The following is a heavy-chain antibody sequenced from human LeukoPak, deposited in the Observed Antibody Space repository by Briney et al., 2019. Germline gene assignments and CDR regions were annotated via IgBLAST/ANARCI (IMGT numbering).Heavy chain of an antibody. CDR1: GGSITGYY. Sequence: PSETLSLTCTVAGGSITGYYWSWIRQPPGKGLEWIGYIYHSGFTSYNPSLKSRVTISVDTSENQFSLKLSSVTAADTAAYYCARATSYGDYDYWGQGALVTFSS. J-gene: IGHJ4*02. CDR2: IYHSGFT. CDR3: ARATSYGDYDY. V-gene: IGHV4-59*01. D-gene: IGHD4-17*01.